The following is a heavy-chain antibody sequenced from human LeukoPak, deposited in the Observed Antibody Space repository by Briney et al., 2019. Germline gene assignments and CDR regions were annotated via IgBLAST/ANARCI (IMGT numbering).Heavy chain of an antibody. CDR3: ARDGDYYDSSGLYGMDV. V-gene: IGHV1-2*02. J-gene: IGHJ6*02. CDR1: GGTFSSYA. D-gene: IGHD3-22*01. CDR2: INPNSGGT. Sequence: GASVKVSCKASGGTFSSYAISWVRQAPGQGLEWMGWINPNSGGTNYAQKFQGRVTMTRDTSISTAYMELSRLRSDDTAVYYCARDGDYYDSSGLYGMDVWGQGTTVTVSS.